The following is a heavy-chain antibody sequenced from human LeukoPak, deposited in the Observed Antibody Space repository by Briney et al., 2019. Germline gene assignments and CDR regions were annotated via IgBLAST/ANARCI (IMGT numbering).Heavy chain of an antibody. CDR1: GGSISSGSYY. V-gene: IGHV4-61*02. Sequence: SETLSLTCTVSGGSISSGSYYWSWIRQPAGKGLEWIGRIYTSGSTNYNPSLKSRVTMSVDTSKNQFSLKLSSVTAADTAVYYCARDQGYCSSTSCYTDRADYYYYMDVWGKGTTVTVSS. CDR2: IYTSGST. D-gene: IGHD2-2*02. CDR3: ARDQGYCSSTSCYTDRADYYYYMDV. J-gene: IGHJ6*03.